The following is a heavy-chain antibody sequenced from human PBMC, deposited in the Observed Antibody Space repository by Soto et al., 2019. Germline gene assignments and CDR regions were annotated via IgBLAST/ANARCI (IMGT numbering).Heavy chain of an antibody. CDR2: IYYSGST. CDR3: ARSARSDSGSYYYYFDY. CDR1: GGSISSYY. Sequence: SETLSLTCTVSGGSISSYYWSWIRQPPGKGLEWIGYIYYSGSTNYNPSLKSRVTISVDTSKNQFSLKLSSVTAADTAVYYCARSARSDSGSYYYYFDYWGQGTLVTVSS. J-gene: IGHJ4*02. D-gene: IGHD1-26*01. V-gene: IGHV4-59*01.